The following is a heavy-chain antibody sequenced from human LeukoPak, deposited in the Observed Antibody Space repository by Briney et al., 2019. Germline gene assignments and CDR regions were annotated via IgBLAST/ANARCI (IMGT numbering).Heavy chain of an antibody. CDR1: GGYIGSYY. CDR3: AREGDYGDYSKSFYYMDV. CDR2: IYTSENT. V-gene: IGHV4-4*07. D-gene: IGHD4-17*01. Sequence: SETLSLTCTVSGGYIGSYYRSWIRQPAGKGLEWIGRIYTSENTDYNPSLKSRVTTSVDMSTSQFSLRLTSVTAADTAVYYCAREGDYGDYSKSFYYMDVWGKGTTVTVSS. J-gene: IGHJ6*03.